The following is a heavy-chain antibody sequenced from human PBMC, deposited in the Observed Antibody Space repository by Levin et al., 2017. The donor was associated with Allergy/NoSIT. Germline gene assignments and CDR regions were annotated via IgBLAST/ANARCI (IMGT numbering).Heavy chain of an antibody. CDR1: GFTFSSYA. V-gene: IGHV3-30-3*01. D-gene: IGHD3-9*01. J-gene: IGHJ4*02. CDR3: ARGPAGILTGYSYYFDY. Sequence: GESLKISCAASGFTFSSYAMHWVRQAPGKGLEWVAVISYDGSNKYYADSVKGRFTISRDNSKNTLYLQMNSLRAEDTAVYYCARGPAGILTGYSYYFDYWGQGTLVTVSS. CDR2: ISYDGSNK.